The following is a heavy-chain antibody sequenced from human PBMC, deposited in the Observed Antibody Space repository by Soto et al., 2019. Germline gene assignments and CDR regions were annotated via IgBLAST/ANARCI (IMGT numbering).Heavy chain of an antibody. J-gene: IGHJ5*02. D-gene: IGHD6-13*01. CDR1: GGSFSGYY. V-gene: IGHV4-34*01. CDR2: INHSGST. Sequence: SETLSLTCAVYGGSFSGYYWSWIRQPPGKGLEWIGEINHSGSTNYNPSLKSRVTISVDTSKNQFSLKLSSVTAAGTAVYYCARGASSRNWFDPWGQGTLVTVSS. CDR3: ARGASSRNWFDP.